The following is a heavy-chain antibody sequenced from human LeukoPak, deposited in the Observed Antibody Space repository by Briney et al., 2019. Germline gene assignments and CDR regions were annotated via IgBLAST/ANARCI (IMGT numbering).Heavy chain of an antibody. CDR1: GFTFSSYS. D-gene: IGHD3-10*01. CDR3: ARDGPMVRGVIHY. J-gene: IGHJ4*02. CDR2: ISSSSSSYI. V-gene: IGHV3-21*01. Sequence: GGSLRLSCAASGFTFSSYSMNWVRQAPGKGLEWVSSISSSSSSYIYYADSVKGRFTISRDNAKNSLYLQMNSLRAEDTAVYYCARDGPMVRGVIHYWGQGTLVTVSS.